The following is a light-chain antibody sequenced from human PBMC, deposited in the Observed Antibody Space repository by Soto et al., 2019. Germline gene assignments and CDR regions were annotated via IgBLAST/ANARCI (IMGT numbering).Light chain of an antibody. CDR1: QSVSSK. Sequence: EIVMTQSPATLSVSPGERATLSCRASQSVSSKLAWYQQKPGQAPRLLIYGAFTRATGIPARFSGSGSGTEFTLTISSLQSEDFVVYYCQQYNDWPPTFGQGTKVEIK. V-gene: IGKV3-15*01. J-gene: IGKJ1*01. CDR3: QQYNDWPPT. CDR2: GAF.